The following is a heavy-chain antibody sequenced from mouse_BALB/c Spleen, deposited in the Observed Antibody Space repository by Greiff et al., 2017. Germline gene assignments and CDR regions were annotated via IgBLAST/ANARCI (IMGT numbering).Heavy chain of an antibody. D-gene: IGHD5-5*01. CDR3: ASHYQYYFDY. CDR2: INPSNGRT. CDR1: GYTFTSYW. Sequence: QVQLQQPGAELVKPGASVKLSCKASGYTFTSYWMHWVKQRPGQGLEWIGEINPSNGRTNYNEKFKSKATLTVDKSSSTAYMQLSSLTSEDSAVYYCASHYQYYFDYWGQGTTLTVSS. V-gene: IGHV1S81*02. J-gene: IGHJ2*01.